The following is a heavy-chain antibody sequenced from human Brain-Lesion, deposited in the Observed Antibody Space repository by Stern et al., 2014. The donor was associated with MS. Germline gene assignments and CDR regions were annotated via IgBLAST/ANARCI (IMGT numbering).Heavy chain of an antibody. D-gene: IGHD2-21*01. CDR3: ARESRQLIVIQYYSYGMDV. J-gene: IGHJ6*02. CDR2: ISASGPT. CDR1: GGSIKSGSHY. V-gene: IGHV4-61*02. Sequence: QVQLQQSGPGLVKPSQTLSLTCTVSGGSIKSGSHYWNWIRQPAGKGLEWIGLISASGPTDFNPSLRSRATIAIDTSNNQFPLKLSSVTAADTAVYYCARESRQLIVIQYYSYGMDVWGQGTTVTVSS.